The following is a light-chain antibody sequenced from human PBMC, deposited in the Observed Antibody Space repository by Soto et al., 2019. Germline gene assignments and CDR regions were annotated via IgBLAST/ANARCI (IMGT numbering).Light chain of an antibody. J-gene: IGKJ5*01. CDR2: VAS. V-gene: IGKV1-39*01. CDR1: QTISSY. Sequence: DIQITHSPSSRAASVVDRVTITCRASQTISSYLNWYQQKPGKAPKLLIYVASSLQGGVPSRFSGSGSGTDFTLTIGSLQPDDFATYYCQKSYSTPITCGQGTRREIK. CDR3: QKSYSTPIT.